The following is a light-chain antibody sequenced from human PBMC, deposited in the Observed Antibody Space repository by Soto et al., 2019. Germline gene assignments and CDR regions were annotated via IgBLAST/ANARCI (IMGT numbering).Light chain of an antibody. CDR2: AAA. V-gene: IGKV1-9*01. Sequence: IQLTQSPSSLSASVGDRVTFTCRASQDIDSYLGWYQQMPGKAPKLLISAAATLQSGVPPRFTGSGSGTEFTLTIISLQPEDLATYFCQQLNGDPPFTSGPGTTVVIK. J-gene: IGKJ3*01. CDR1: QDIDSY. CDR3: QQLNGDPPFT.